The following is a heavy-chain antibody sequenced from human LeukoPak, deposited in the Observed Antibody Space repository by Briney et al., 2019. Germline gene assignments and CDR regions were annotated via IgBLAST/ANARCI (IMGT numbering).Heavy chain of an antibody. Sequence: SVKVSCKASGYTFTGYYMHWVRQAPGQGLEWMGGIIPIFGTANYAQKFQGRVTITADESTSTAYMELSSLRSEDTAVYYCARSRDYYDSSGYYDYWGQGTLVTVSS. CDR3: ARSRDYYDSSGYYDY. V-gene: IGHV1-69*13. J-gene: IGHJ4*02. CDR1: GYTFTGYY. CDR2: IIPIFGTA. D-gene: IGHD3-22*01.